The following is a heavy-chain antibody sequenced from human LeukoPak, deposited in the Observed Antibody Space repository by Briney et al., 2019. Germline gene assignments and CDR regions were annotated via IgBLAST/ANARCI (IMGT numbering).Heavy chain of an antibody. CDR1: GFTFSSYS. Sequence: PGGSLRLSCGASGFTFSSYSMNWVRQAPGKGLEWVSYISGSSRNIHYPDSVRGRFTISRDNAKNSLYLQMNSLRDEDTAVYYCARDGAAHCGGDCYSGAFDIWGQGTMVTVSS. J-gene: IGHJ3*02. V-gene: IGHV3-48*02. CDR2: ISGSSRNI. CDR3: ARDGAAHCGGDCYSGAFDI. D-gene: IGHD2-21*02.